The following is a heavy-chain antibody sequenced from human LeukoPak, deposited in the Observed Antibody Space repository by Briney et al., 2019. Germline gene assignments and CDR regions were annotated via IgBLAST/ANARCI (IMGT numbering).Heavy chain of an antibody. Sequence: SETLSRTCTVSGGSISSYYWSWIRQPPGKGLEWIGYIYYSGRTNYSPSLKSRVTISVDTSKNQFSLKLSSVTAADTAVYYCARVINPSVCSGGTCPFDYWGQGTLVTVSS. V-gene: IGHV4-59*01. CDR1: GGSISSYY. CDR3: ARVINPSVCSGGTCPFDY. D-gene: IGHD2-15*01. J-gene: IGHJ4*02. CDR2: IYYSGRT.